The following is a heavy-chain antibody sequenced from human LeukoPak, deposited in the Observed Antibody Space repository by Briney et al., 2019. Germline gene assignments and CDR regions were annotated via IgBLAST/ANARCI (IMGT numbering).Heavy chain of an antibody. CDR3: AKDRALEWLFLGGGDY. J-gene: IGHJ4*02. CDR1: GFTFSSYA. D-gene: IGHD3-3*01. V-gene: IGHV3-23*01. Sequence: GGSLRLSCAASGFTFSSYAMSWVRQAPGKGLEWVSAISGSGGSTYYADSVKGRFTISRDNSKNTLYLQMNSLRAEDTAVYYCAKDRALEWLFLGGGDYWGQGTLVTVSS. CDR2: ISGSGGST.